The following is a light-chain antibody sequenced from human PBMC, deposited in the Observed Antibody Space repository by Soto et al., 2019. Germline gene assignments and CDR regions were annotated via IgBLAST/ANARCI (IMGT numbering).Light chain of an antibody. CDR3: QQLNSYPQIT. J-gene: IGKJ5*01. Sequence: DIQLTQSPSFLSASVGDRVTITCRASQGISSYLAWYQQKPGKAPKLLIYAASTLQSGVPSRFXGSGSGTEFTLTISSLQPEDFATYYCQQLNSYPQITFGQGTRLEIK. CDR1: QGISSY. V-gene: IGKV1-9*01. CDR2: AAS.